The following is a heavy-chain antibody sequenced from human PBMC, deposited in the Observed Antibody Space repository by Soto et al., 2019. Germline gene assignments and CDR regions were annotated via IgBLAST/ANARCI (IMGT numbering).Heavy chain of an antibody. V-gene: IGHV2-5*02. Sequence: GPTLVNPTQTLTLTCTLSGISLSTSGLGVGWIRQPPGKALEWLALIFWDDDRRYNPSLLSRLTVTRDTSKNQVVLTLANIDPLDTATYYCAHCGYYDSRGRLFDPWGPGTLVTVSS. CDR3: AHCGYYDSRGRLFDP. CDR1: GISLSTSGLG. CDR2: IFWDDDR. D-gene: IGHD3-22*01. J-gene: IGHJ5*02.